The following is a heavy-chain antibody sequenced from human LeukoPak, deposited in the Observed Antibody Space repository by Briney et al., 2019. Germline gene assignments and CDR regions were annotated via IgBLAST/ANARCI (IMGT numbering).Heavy chain of an antibody. CDR2: SYYSGST. CDR3: ARDRGWRHLDY. CDR1: GGSISSYY. J-gene: IGHJ4*02. V-gene: IGHV4-59*01. Sequence: SETLSLTCTVSGGSISSYYWSWIRQPPGKGLEWIGYSYYSGSTNYNPSLKSRVTISVDTSKNQFSLKLSSVTAADTAVYYCARDRGWRHLDYWGQGTLVTVSS. D-gene: IGHD2-21*02.